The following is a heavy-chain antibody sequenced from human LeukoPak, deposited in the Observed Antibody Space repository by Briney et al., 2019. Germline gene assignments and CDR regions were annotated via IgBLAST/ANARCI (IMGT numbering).Heavy chain of an antibody. Sequence: SETLSLTCTVSGGSISSYYWSWIRQPPGKGLEWIGYIYYSGSTNYNPSLKSRVTISVDTSKNQFSLKLSSVTAADTAVYYCAKVPTYYDFWSGYYPLNYFDYWGQGTLVTVSS. D-gene: IGHD3-3*01. CDR1: GGSISSYY. J-gene: IGHJ4*02. CDR2: IYYSGST. V-gene: IGHV4-59*01. CDR3: AKVPTYYDFWSGYYPLNYFDY.